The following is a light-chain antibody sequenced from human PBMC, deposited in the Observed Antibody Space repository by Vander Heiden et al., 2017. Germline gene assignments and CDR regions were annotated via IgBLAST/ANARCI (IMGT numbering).Light chain of an antibody. Sequence: QSALTQPPSASGSPGQSVTISCTGTSSDVGGYNYVSWYQQHPVKAPKLMIDEVSKRPSGVPDRFSGSKSGNTATLTVSGLQAEDEADYYCSAYAGSNIYVFGTGTKVTVL. CDR3: SAYAGSNIYV. CDR1: SSDVGGYNY. J-gene: IGLJ1*01. V-gene: IGLV2-8*01. CDR2: EVS.